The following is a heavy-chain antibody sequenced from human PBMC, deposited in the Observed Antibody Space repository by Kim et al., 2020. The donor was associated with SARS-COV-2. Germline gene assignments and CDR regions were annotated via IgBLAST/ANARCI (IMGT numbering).Heavy chain of an antibody. Sequence: SETLSLTCAVYGGSFSGYYWSWIRQPPGKGLEWIGEINHSGSTNYNPSLKSRVTISVDTSKNQFSLKLSSVTAADTAVYYCARGLLYCSSTSCSQGSQFDYWGQGTLVTVSS. V-gene: IGHV4-34*01. CDR1: GGSFSGYY. CDR2: INHSGST. J-gene: IGHJ4*02. CDR3: ARGLLYCSSTSCSQGSQFDY. D-gene: IGHD2-2*01.